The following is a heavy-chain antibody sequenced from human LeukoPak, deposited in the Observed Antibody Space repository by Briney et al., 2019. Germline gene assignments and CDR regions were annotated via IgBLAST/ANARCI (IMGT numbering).Heavy chain of an antibody. Sequence: SETLSLTCAVYGGSFSGYYWSWIRQPPGKGLEWIGEINHSGSTNYNPSLKSRVTISVDTSKNQFSLKLSSVTAADRAVYYCARHEGSYYDKSGYTFDCWGQGTLVTVSS. CDR1: GGSFSGYY. V-gene: IGHV4-34*01. CDR3: ARHEGSYYDKSGYTFDC. D-gene: IGHD3-22*01. CDR2: INHSGST. J-gene: IGHJ4*02.